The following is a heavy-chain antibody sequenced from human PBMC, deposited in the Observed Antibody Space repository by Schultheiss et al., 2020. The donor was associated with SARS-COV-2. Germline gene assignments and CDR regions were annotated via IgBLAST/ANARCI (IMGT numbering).Heavy chain of an antibody. CDR1: GGSISSYY. D-gene: IGHD6-19*01. Sequence: SETLSLTCTVSGGSISSYYWSWIRQPPGKGLEWIGYIYYSGSTNYNPSLKSRVTISVDTSKNQFSLKLSSVTAADTAVYYCAKGAGWRNYYYYYGMDVWGQGTTVTVSS. CDR3: AKGAGWRNYYYYYGMDV. J-gene: IGHJ6*02. V-gene: IGHV4-59*08. CDR2: IYYSGST.